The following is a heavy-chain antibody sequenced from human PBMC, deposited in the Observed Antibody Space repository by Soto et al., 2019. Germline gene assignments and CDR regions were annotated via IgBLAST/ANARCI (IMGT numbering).Heavy chain of an antibody. D-gene: IGHD3-9*01. CDR2: IYFSGAT. J-gene: IGHJ4*02. CDR1: GASIGSGAYF. V-gene: IGHV4-31*03. Sequence: SETLSLTCTVSGASIGSGAYFWSWIRQHPGEGLEWIGHIYFSGATDYNPSLKSRVTISLDTSKTQFSLNLSSVTAADTAVYYCARDYFRLGYFDYWGQGARVTVSS. CDR3: ARDYFRLGYFDY.